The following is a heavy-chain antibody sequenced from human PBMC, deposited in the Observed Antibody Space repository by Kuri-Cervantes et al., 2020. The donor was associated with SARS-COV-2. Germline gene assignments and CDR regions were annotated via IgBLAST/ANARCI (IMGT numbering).Heavy chain of an antibody. Sequence: ESLKFSCASSGSTTSSYWMHWVRQAPGRGLERVSRMNDDGRNPTYADSVKGRSAITSDNTKNTFYLQMNRLRAEDTAVYYCARDLKYCSGDSCSYFYGMDVWGQGTTVTVSS. D-gene: IGHD2-15*01. CDR1: GSTTSSYW. V-gene: IGHV3-74*01. CDR3: ARDLKYCSGDSCSYFYGMDV. J-gene: IGHJ6*02. CDR2: MNDDGRNP.